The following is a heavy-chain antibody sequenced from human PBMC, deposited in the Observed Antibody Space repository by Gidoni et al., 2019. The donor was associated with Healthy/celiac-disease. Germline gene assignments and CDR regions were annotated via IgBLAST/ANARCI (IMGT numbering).Heavy chain of an antibody. D-gene: IGHD3-16*02. CDR2: IYYSGST. V-gene: IGHV4-59*01. Sequence: QVQLQESGPGLVKPSETLSLTCTVSGGSISSYYWSWIRQPPGKGLEWIGYIYYSGSTNYNPSLKSRVTISVDTSKNQFSLKLSSVTAADTAVYYCARGDEITFGGVIVFDYWGQGTLVTVSS. CDR3: ARGDEITFGGVIVFDY. CDR1: GGSISSYY. J-gene: IGHJ4*02.